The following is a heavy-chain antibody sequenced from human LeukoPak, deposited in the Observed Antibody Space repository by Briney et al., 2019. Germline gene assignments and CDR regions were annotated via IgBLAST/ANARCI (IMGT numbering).Heavy chain of an antibody. D-gene: IGHD3-3*02. CDR2: ISYDGTKK. J-gene: IGHJ4*02. CDR1: GFTFSTYA. V-gene: IGHV3-30*03. CDR3: ARVNTIFGVDIVSLGAEFEF. Sequence: GGSLRLSCGASGFTFSTYAMHWVRQAPGKGLECVSVISYDGTKKDYADSVKGRFTISRDNSNDTLYLQMNSLRPEDTALYYCARVNTIFGVDIVSLGAEFEFWGQGTLVTASS.